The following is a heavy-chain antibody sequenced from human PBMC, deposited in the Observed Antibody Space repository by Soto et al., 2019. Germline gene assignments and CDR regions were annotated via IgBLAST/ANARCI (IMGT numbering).Heavy chain of an antibody. D-gene: IGHD6-19*01. V-gene: IGHV4-39*02. Sequence: SETLSLTCIVSGGSISGSPYHWGWIRQPPGKGLEWIGSIDDSGKVYYNPSLTGRATLFVDTSRNRFSLNLDSVTAADTAVYYCAIPPPIEVAGPDYWGQGTLVTVSS. J-gene: IGHJ4*02. CDR3: AIPPPIEVAGPDY. CDR2: IDDSGKV. CDR1: GGSISGSPYH.